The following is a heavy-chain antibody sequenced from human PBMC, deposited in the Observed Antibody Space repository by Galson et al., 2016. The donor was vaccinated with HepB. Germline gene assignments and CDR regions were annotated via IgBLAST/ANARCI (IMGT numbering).Heavy chain of an antibody. J-gene: IGHJ4*02. CDR1: GFTFRFFA. CDR2: ISRNGDDT. Sequence: SLRLSCAASGFTFRFFAMHWVRQAPGKGLEYVSEISRNGDDTYYADSVKGRFRVSRDNSKSTLYLQMNSLRGDDTAIYYCARGGLPTVTIEYWGQGTLVTVSS. CDR3: ARGGLPTVTIEY. V-gene: IGHV3-64*04. D-gene: IGHD4-17*01.